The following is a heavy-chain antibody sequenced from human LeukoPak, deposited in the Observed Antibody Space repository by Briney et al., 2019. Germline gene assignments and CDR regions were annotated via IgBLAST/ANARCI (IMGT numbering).Heavy chain of an antibody. CDR2: ISAYNGNT. Sequence: ASVKVSCKASGYTFTSYGISWVRQAPGQGLEWMGWISAYNGNTNYAQKLQGRVTMTTDTSTSTAYMELRSLRSDDTAVYYCARDRPRYYDFWDPGFDYWGQGTLVTVSS. D-gene: IGHD3-3*01. J-gene: IGHJ4*02. CDR1: GYTFTSYG. V-gene: IGHV1-18*01. CDR3: ARDRPRYYDFWDPGFDY.